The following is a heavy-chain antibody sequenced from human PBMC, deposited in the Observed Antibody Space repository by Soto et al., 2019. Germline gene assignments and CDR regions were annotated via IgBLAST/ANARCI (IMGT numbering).Heavy chain of an antibody. CDR2: INHSGST. Sequence: SETQSLTCAVXGXSXXXXXXXXXXXXXGKGLEXXXEINHSGSTNYNPSLKSRVTISVDTSKNQFSLKLSSVTAADTAVYYCATVLARTSYCSGGSCYSSRLAHFAYWGQGTLVPVSS. J-gene: IGHJ4*02. D-gene: IGHD2-15*01. CDR3: ATVLARTSYCSGGSCYSSRLAHFAY. CDR1: GXSXXXXX. V-gene: IGHV4-34*01.